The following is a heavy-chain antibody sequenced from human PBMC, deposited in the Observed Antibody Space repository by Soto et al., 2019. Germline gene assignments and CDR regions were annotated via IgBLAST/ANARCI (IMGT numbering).Heavy chain of an antibody. CDR2: IIPIFGTA. V-gene: IGHV1-69*06. D-gene: IGHD6-19*01. J-gene: IGHJ4*02. CDR1: GGTFSSYG. CDR3: ARSVMVVRYSSGWYAYFDY. Sequence: QVQLVQSGAEVKKPGSSVKVSCKASGGTFSSYGISWVRQAPGQGLEWMGGIIPIFGTANYAQKFQGRVTITADKSTSTAYMELSSLRSEDTAVYYCARSVMVVRYSSGWYAYFDYWGQGTLVTVSS.